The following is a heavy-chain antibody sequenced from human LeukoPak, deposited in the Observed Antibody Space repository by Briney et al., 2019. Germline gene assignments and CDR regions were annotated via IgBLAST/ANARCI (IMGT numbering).Heavy chain of an antibody. D-gene: IGHD3-9*01. CDR1: GGAFISYA. J-gene: IGHJ4*02. V-gene: IGHV1-69*05. CDR3: ARGAKVDGLGRVYFDY. CDR2: IIPLFGTA. Sequence: SVKVSCKXSGGAFISYAISWVRQAPGRGLEWMGGIIPLFGTANYAQKFQGRVTITTDESTSTDYMELSSLRSEDTAVYYCARGAKVDGLGRVYFDYWGQGTLVTVSS.